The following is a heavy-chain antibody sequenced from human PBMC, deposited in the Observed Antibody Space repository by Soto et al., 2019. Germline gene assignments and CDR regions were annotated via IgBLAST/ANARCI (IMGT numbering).Heavy chain of an antibody. D-gene: IGHD6-13*01. Sequence: SGPTLVNPTQTLTLTCTFSGFSLRTSGLCVSWIRQPPGKALEWLALIDWDDDKYYTTSLKTRLTISKDTSKNQVVLTMTNMDPVDTATYYCARRSSGFRSSWPPKEFDPCGQRTLLTISS. CDR3: ARRSSGFRSSWPPKEFDP. V-gene: IGHV2-70*01. J-gene: IGHJ5*02. CDR1: GFSLRTSGLC. CDR2: IDWDDDK.